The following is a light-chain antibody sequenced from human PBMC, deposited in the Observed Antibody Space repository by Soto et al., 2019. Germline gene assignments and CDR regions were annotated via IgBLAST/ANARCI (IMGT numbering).Light chain of an antibody. CDR2: DAS. CDR3: QQRNFWPIT. Sequence: EIVLTQSPATLSLSPGERATLSCRASQSVVNYLAWYEQKPGQAPRLLIYDASNRAAGIPARFSGSGSGTDVTLTISSLEPADFAVYYCQQRNFWPITFGQGTLLETK. CDR1: QSVVNY. J-gene: IGKJ5*01. V-gene: IGKV3-11*01.